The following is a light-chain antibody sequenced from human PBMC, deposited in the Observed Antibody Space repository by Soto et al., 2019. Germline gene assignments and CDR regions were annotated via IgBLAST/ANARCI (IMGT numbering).Light chain of an antibody. CDR2: DVG. J-gene: IGLJ1*01. CDR1: SSDVGGYNY. V-gene: IGLV2-11*01. CDR3: CSYAGSYTRG. Sequence: QSALTQPRSVSGSPGQSVTISCTGTSSDVGGYNYVSWYQQHPGKAPKLMIYDVGKRPSGVPDRFSGSKSDNTASLTISGLQAEDEADYYCCSYAGSYTRGFGTGTKVT.